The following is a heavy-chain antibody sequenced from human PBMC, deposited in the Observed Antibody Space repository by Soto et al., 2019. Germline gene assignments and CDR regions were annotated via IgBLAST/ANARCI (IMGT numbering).Heavy chain of an antibody. CDR1: GYTFTSYG. CDR3: GGVSKVVRHNWSDP. Sequence: QVLLVQSGAEVKKPGASVKVSCKASGYTFTSYGISWVRQAPGQGLEWMGWISAYNGNTNYAQKLQGRVTMTTDTTTSTDNEEMRSMTSDDTAEYYGGGVSKVVRHNWSDPWGQGTLVTVSS. D-gene: IGHD2-15*01. CDR2: ISAYNGNT. V-gene: IGHV1-18*04. J-gene: IGHJ5*02.